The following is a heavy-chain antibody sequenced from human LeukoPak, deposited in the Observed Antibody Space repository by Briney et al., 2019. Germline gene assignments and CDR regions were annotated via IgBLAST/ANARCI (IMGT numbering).Heavy chain of an antibody. CDR2: ISAYNGNT. CDR1: GYTFTSYG. V-gene: IGHV1-18*01. Sequence: ASVKVSCKASGYTFTSYGISWVRQAPGQGLEWMGWISAYNGNTNYAQKLQGRVTMTTDTSTSTAYMELRSLRSDDTAVYYCARAAVWFGELSPNWFDPWGQGTLVTVSS. D-gene: IGHD3-10*01. CDR3: ARAAVWFGELSPNWFDP. J-gene: IGHJ5*02.